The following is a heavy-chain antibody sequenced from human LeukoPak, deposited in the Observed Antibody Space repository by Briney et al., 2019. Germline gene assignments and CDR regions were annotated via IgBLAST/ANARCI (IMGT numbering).Heavy chain of an antibody. D-gene: IGHD2-2*01. CDR2: IYHSGST. CDR3: TRYPTNGPFDY. CDR1: GYSISSGYY. Sequence: SETLSLTCTVSGYSISSGYYWGWIRQPPGKGLEWIGSIYHSGSTYYNPSLKSRVTISVDTSKNQFSLKLSSVTAADTAVYYCTRYPTNGPFDYWGQGTLVTVSS. V-gene: IGHV4-38-2*02. J-gene: IGHJ4*02.